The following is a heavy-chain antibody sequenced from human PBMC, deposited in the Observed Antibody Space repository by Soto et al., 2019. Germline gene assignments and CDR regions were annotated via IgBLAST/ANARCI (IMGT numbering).Heavy chain of an antibody. D-gene: IGHD6-19*01. CDR3: AHAITVHQWPYYYYGMDV. Sequence: GYGPTLVNPTQTLTLTCTFSGFSLITSGVGVGWIRQPTGGALEWLTLIYWNDDKRYSPSLKNRLTITKDTSKNQVVLTMTNMDPVDTATYYCAHAITVHQWPYYYYGMDVWGQGTTVTVSS. J-gene: IGHJ6*02. CDR1: GFSLITSGVG. V-gene: IGHV2-5*01. CDR2: IYWNDDK.